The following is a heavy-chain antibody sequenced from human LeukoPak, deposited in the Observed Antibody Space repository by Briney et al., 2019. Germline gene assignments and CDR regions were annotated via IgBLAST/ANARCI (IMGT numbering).Heavy chain of an antibody. Sequence: GGSLRLSCAASGFTFSNYAMSWVRQAPGKGLEWVSAISGGGGSAYYADSVKGRFTISRDNSKNTLYLQMKSLRAEDTAVYYCAKRGGNSVIYHYNYMDVWGKGTTVTVSS. D-gene: IGHD4-23*01. CDR3: AKRGGNSVIYHYNYMDV. CDR1: GFTFSNYA. V-gene: IGHV3-23*01. CDR2: ISGGGGSA. J-gene: IGHJ6*03.